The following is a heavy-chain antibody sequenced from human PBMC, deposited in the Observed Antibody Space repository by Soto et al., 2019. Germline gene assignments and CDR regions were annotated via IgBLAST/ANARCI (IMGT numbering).Heavy chain of an antibody. V-gene: IGHV4-39*01. D-gene: IGHD3-9*01. CDR1: GGSISSSSYY. CDR3: ARRDYHILTGYSWGYFDL. CDR2: IYYSGST. J-gene: IGHJ2*01. Sequence: PSETLSLTCTVSGGSISSSSYYWGWIRQPPGKGLEWIGSIYYSGSTYYNPSLKSRVTISVDTSKNQFSLKLSSVTAADTAVYYCARRDYHILTGYSWGYFDLWGRGTLVTVSS.